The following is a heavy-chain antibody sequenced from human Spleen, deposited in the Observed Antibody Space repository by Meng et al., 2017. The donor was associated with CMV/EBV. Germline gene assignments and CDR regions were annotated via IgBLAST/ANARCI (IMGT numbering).Heavy chain of an antibody. Sequence: ASVKVSCKASGYTFTNYDINWVRQATGQGLEWMGWMNPNSGNTGYAQKFQGRVTMTRSTSINTAYMEVSSLRPEDTAVYYCARVRFLGWSYAMDVWGQGTTVTVSS. CDR2: MNPNSGNT. J-gene: IGHJ6*02. D-gene: IGHD3-3*01. V-gene: IGHV1-8*01. CDR3: ARVRFLGWSYAMDV. CDR1: GYTFTNYD.